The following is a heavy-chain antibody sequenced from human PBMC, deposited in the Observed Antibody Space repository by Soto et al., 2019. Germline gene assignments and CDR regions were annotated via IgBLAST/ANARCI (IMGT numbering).Heavy chain of an antibody. V-gene: IGHV4-34*01. Sequence: PSETLSLTCAVYGGSFSGYYWSWIRQTPGKGLEWIGEINHSGSTNYNPSLKSRVTISVDTSKNQFSLKLSSVTAADTAVYYCARLLPPLDYCSGGSCYAANYWGQGTLVTVS. CDR2: INHSGST. CDR3: ARLLPPLDYCSGGSCYAANY. D-gene: IGHD2-15*01. CDR1: GGSFSGYY. J-gene: IGHJ4*02.